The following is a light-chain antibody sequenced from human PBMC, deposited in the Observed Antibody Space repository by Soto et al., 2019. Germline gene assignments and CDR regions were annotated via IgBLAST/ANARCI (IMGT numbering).Light chain of an antibody. V-gene: IGLV2-23*01. Sequence: QSALTQPASVSGSPGQSITISCTGTSSDVGGYNLVSWYQQHTGKAPKLMIYEGSKRPSGVSHRFSGAKSGNTASLTISGLQAEDEADYYCCSYASSGTLLFGGGTKLTVL. CDR1: SSDVGGYNL. J-gene: IGLJ2*01. CDR2: EGS. CDR3: CSYASSGTLL.